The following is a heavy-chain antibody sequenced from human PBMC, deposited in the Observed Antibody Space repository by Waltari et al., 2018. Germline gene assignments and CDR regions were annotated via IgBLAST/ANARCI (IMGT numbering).Heavy chain of an antibody. D-gene: IGHD6-25*01. CDR1: GFIFSNYW. Sequence: EVQLVESGGGLVQRGGSLKLSCAASGFIFSNYWMSWVRQAPGKGLEWVASIKQDGSETYFVDSLKGRFTISRDNTENSMYLQMDSLRAEDTAHYYCARDSLATGYWYFDQWGRGTLVTVSS. CDR2: IKQDGSET. CDR3: ARDSLATGYWYFDQ. J-gene: IGHJ2*01. V-gene: IGHV3-7*01.